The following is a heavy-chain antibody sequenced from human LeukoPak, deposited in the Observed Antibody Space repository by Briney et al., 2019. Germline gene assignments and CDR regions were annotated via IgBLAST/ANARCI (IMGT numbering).Heavy chain of an antibody. CDR2: IYVRGSN. V-gene: IGHV4-4*07. D-gene: IGHD3-10*01. J-gene: IGHJ4*02. CDR1: GRSISKYY. CDR3: ARTSARGAQFHY. Sequence: RPSDTVSLMYTLSGRSISKYYWRWIRQPARMGLEWMGCIYVRGSNNFNPPLKSRVTMSVDTSNDHFALNLSSVTGADTALYYCARTSARGAQFHYWRQGTLVSVPS.